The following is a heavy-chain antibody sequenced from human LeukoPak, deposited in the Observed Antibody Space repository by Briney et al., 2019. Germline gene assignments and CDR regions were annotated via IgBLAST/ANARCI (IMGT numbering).Heavy chain of an antibody. CDR3: ARGRYSGYAY. D-gene: IGHD5-12*01. Sequence: SETLSLTCTVSGGSISIYYWSWIRQPPGKGLEWIGYVYNSGSTDYNPSLKSRVTISADTSKNQFSLKLSSVIAADTAVYYCARGRYSGYAYWGQGTLVTVSS. V-gene: IGHV4-59*01. J-gene: IGHJ4*02. CDR1: GGSISIYY. CDR2: VYNSGST.